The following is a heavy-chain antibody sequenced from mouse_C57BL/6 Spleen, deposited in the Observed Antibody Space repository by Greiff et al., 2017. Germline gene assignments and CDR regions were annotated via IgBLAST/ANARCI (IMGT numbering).Heavy chain of an antibody. CDR2: IDPSDSYT. D-gene: IGHD1-1*01. Sequence: VQLQQPGAELVRPGTSVKLSCKASGYTFTSYWMHWVKQRPGQGLEWIGVIDPSDSYTNYNQKFKGRATLTVDTSSSTAYMQLSSLTSEDSAVYYCARETVYFDYWGQGTTLTVSS. CDR3: ARETVYFDY. V-gene: IGHV1-59*01. CDR1: GYTFTSYW. J-gene: IGHJ2*01.